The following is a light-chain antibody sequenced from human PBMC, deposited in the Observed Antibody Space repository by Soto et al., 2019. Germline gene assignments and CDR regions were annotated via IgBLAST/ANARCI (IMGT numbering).Light chain of an antibody. V-gene: IGKV3D-15*01. Sequence: EIVMTQSPATLSVSPGERATLSCRPSQTIHSNFAWYQQRPGQAPRPLIYAASTRATGIPARFSGNGFGTEFTLHISSLQSEDFAVYYCQQYSDWPLTFGGGTKVEIK. CDR2: AAS. J-gene: IGKJ4*01. CDR3: QQYSDWPLT. CDR1: QTIHSN.